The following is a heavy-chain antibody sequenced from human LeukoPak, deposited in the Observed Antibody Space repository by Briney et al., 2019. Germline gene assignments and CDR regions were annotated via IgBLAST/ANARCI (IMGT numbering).Heavy chain of an antibody. V-gene: IGHV3-23*01. J-gene: IGHJ4*02. Sequence: GGSLRLSCAASGFTFSAYGMTWVRQAPGKGLEWVSHISDRGDNTYYADSVKGRFTISRDNAKNSLFLQMNSLRAEDTAVYYCAREVTPYYWGQGTLVTVSS. CDR2: ISDRGDNT. D-gene: IGHD4-23*01. CDR3: AREVTPYY. CDR1: GFTFSAYG.